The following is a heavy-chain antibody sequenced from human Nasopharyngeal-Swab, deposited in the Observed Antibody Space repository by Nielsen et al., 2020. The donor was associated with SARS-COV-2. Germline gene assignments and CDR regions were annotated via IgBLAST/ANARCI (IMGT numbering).Heavy chain of an antibody. D-gene: IGHD6-13*01. CDR3: AKDKKARGDSSSWTTDY. J-gene: IGHJ4*02. V-gene: IGHV3-30*18. Sequence: WIRQPPGKGLEWEAVISYDGSNKYYADSVKGRFTISRDNSKNTLYLQMNSLRAEDTAVYYCAKDKKARGDSSSWTTDYWGQGTLVTVSS. CDR2: ISYDGSNK.